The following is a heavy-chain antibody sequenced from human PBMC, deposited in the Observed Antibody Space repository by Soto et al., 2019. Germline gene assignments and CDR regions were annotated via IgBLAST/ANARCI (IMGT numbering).Heavy chain of an antibody. D-gene: IGHD4-17*01. CDR1: GFTFDDYA. V-gene: IGHV3-9*01. J-gene: IGHJ2*01. Sequence: EVQLVESGGGLVQPGRSLRLSCAASGFTFDDYAMHWVRQPPGKGLEWVSGISWNSGRIGYADSVKGRFTISRANAKSSLYLQMNSLRVEDTALYYCAKSPGDYGDYWYFDLWGRGTLVTVSS. CDR2: ISWNSGRI. CDR3: AKSPGDYGDYWYFDL.